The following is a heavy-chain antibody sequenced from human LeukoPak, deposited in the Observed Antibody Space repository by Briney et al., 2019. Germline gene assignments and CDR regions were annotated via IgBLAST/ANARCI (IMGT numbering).Heavy chain of an antibody. V-gene: IGHV3-30*04. CDR2: ISYDGSNK. CDR3: ARPLWFGESGGFDI. J-gene: IGHJ3*02. Sequence: QPGRSLRLSCAASGFTFSSYAMHWVRQAPGEGLEWVAVISYDGSNKYYADSVKGRFTISRDNSKNTLYLQMNSLRAEDTAVYYCARPLWFGESGGFDIWGQGTMVTVSS. CDR1: GFTFSSYA. D-gene: IGHD3-10*01.